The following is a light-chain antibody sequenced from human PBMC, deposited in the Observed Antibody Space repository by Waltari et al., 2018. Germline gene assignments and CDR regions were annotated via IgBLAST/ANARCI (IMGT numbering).Light chain of an antibody. CDR2: SNT. CDR1: SSNIGSNT. Sequence: QSVLTQPPSVSGTPGQRVTISCSGSSSNIGSNTVDWYQQLPGTAPKLLMYSNTLRPAGVPECFAGSKSGTSASLAIFGIQSEDEGDYFCAGWDDSLKGVIFGGGTKVTVL. CDR3: AGWDDSLKGVI. J-gene: IGLJ2*01. V-gene: IGLV1-44*01.